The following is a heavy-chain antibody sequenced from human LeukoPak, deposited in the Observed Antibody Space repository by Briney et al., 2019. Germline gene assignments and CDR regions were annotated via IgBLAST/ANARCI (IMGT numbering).Heavy chain of an antibody. V-gene: IGHV1-8*03. Sequence: GASVNVSFKASLYTFTTYDINGVRQAAGQGLEGMGWMNPNSGNTGFAQKFQGRVTITRNTSISTAYMELSSMRSEDTVVYYCATAPPYDSSGYYLGYYFDYWGQGTLVTVSS. CDR3: ATAPPYDSSGYYLGYYFDY. CDR2: MNPNSGNT. J-gene: IGHJ4*02. CDR1: LYTFTTYD. D-gene: IGHD3-22*01.